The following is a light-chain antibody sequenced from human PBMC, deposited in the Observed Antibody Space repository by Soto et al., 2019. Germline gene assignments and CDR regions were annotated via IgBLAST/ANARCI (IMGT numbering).Light chain of an antibody. CDR3: CSYAGRSTLV. J-gene: IGLJ3*02. CDR1: SSDVGSYNL. Sequence: QSALTQPASVSGSPGQSISISFTGSSSDVGSYNLVSWHQQYPGKAPKLMIYEGSKRPSGVSNRFSGSKSGNTASLTISGLQSEDEADYYCCSYAGRSTLVFGGGTKVTVL. V-gene: IGLV2-23*01. CDR2: EGS.